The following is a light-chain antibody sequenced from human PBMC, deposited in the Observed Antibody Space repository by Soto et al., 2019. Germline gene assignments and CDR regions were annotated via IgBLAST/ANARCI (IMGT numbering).Light chain of an antibody. V-gene: IGKV3-15*01. CDR3: QHYDDWPPLV. J-gene: IGKJ2*01. CDR1: QSISRR. Sequence: EVVLTQSPATLSVSPGERATLSCRTSQSISRRLAWYQQRPGQAPRLLVYGASTRATGIPARFSGSGSETEFTLTISSLQSEDSAVYYCQHYDDWPPLVFGQGTKLEIK. CDR2: GAS.